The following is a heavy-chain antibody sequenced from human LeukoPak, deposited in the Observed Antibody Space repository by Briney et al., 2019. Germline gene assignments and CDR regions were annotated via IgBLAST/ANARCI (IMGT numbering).Heavy chain of an antibody. D-gene: IGHD3-10*01. J-gene: IGHJ4*02. CDR1: GFTFSSYW. V-gene: IGHV3-74*01. CDR3: VRGGVDY. Sequence: GGSLRLSCAASGFTFSSYWIHWVRQAPGKGLAWVPRINGDGSSTDYADSVKGRFTISRDNAKNTLYLQMNSLRAEDTAVYYCVRGGVDYWGQGTLVTVSS. CDR2: INGDGSST.